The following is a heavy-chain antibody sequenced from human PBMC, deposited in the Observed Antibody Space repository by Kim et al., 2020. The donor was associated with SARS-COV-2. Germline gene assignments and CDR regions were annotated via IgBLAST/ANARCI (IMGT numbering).Heavy chain of an antibody. CDR3: ARVYSSGWEDY. Sequence: ASVKVSCKASGYTFSSYGISWVRQAPGQGLEWMGWIGPYNGITNYAQKLQGRVTMTTDTSTSTAYMDLRSLRSDDTAVYYCARVYSSGWEDYWGQGTLVTVSS. CDR1: GYTFSSYG. CDR2: IGPYNGIT. V-gene: IGHV1-18*01. J-gene: IGHJ4*02. D-gene: IGHD6-19*01.